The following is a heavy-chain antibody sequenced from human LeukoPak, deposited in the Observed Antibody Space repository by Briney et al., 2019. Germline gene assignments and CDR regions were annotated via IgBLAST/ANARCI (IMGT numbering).Heavy chain of an antibody. CDR3: ARGTVAANLRYFDF. D-gene: IGHD6-13*01. CDR1: GGSISSYY. V-gene: IGHV4-59*08. CDR2: IYYSGST. J-gene: IGHJ2*01. Sequence: KASETLSLTCTVSGGSISSYYWSWIRQPPGKRLEWIGYIYYSGSTNYNPSLKSRVTISVDTSKNQFSLKLRSVTAADTAVYYCARGTVAANLRYFDFWGRGTLVTVSS.